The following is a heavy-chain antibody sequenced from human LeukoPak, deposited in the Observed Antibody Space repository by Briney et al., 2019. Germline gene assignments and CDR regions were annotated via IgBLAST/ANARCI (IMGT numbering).Heavy chain of an antibody. CDR3: ARGGYQMLVGWFDP. Sequence: SETLSLTCTVSGGSISSYYWSWIRQPPGKGLEWIGYIYYSGSTNYNPSLKSRVTISVDMSKNQFSLKLSSVTAGDTAVYYCARGGYQMLVGWFDPWGQGTLVTISS. CDR1: GGSISSYY. D-gene: IGHD2-2*01. J-gene: IGHJ5*02. V-gene: IGHV4-59*01. CDR2: IYYSGST.